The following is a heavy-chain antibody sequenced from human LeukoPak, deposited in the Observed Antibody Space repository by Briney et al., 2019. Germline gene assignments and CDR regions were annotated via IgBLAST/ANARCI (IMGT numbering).Heavy chain of an antibody. CDR2: IYTSGST. CDR3: ARDTNDYGDLYYFDY. CDR1: GFSFSSYY. V-gene: IGHV4-4*07. J-gene: IGHJ4*02. Sequence: AETLSLTCTVSGFSFSSYYWSWIRQPTGKGLEWIARIYTSGSTNYNPSLMSRGTMSVDTSKNQFSLKLSSVTAADTAVYYCARDTNDYGDLYYFDYWGQGTLVTVS. D-gene: IGHD4-17*01.